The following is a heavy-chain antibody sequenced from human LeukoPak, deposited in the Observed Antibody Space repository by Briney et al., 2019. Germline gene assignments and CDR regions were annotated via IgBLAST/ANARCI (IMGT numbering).Heavy chain of an antibody. J-gene: IGHJ4*03. CDR2: LYSGGRT. CDR3: TKSGPPDPY. CDR1: GFTVSTND. D-gene: IGHD1-14*01. Sequence: GGSLRLSCAASGFTVSTNDMSWVRQAPGKGLEWVSVLYSGGRTYYVDSVKGRFTISRDNSKNTLYLQMNSLRAEDTAMYYCTKSGPPDPYWGQGTPVTVSS. V-gene: IGHV3-53*01.